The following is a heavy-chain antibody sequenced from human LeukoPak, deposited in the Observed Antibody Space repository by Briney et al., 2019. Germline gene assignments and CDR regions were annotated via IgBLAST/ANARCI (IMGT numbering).Heavy chain of an antibody. J-gene: IGHJ4*02. CDR3: ARGTGYGGNSGPGDY. Sequence: PGGSLRLSCAASGLTLSDYYMSWIRQAPGKGLEWVSYISSSSSHTNYADSVKGRFTISRDNAKNSLYLQMNSLRAEDTAVYYCARGTGYGGNSGPGDYWGQGTLVTVSS. D-gene: IGHD4-23*01. V-gene: IGHV3-11*05. CDR1: GLTLSDYY. CDR2: ISSSSSHT.